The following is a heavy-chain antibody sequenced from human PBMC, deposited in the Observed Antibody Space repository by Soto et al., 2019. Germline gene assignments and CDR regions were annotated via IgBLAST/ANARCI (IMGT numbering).Heavy chain of an antibody. CDR2: IWHDGSNK. Sequence: HPGGSLRLSCAASGFTFSSYGMHWVRQAPGKGLEWVAVIWHDGSNKYYADSVKGRFTISRDNSKNTLYLQMNSLRAEDTAVYYCARDEGSWSYYYYGMDVWGQGTTVTVS. D-gene: IGHD6-13*01. CDR1: GFTFSSYG. J-gene: IGHJ6*02. CDR3: ARDEGSWSYYYYGMDV. V-gene: IGHV3-33*01.